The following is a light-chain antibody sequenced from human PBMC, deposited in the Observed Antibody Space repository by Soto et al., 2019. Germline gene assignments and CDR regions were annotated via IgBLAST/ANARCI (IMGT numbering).Light chain of an antibody. CDR1: GSNIERSP. V-gene: IGLV1-44*01. CDR2: SDN. CDR3: GAWDGSLKVYI. J-gene: IGLJ1*01. Sequence: QSVLTQPPSASGTPGQRVAISCSVSGSNIERSPVNWYQQVSVSAPKVLVYSDNQRPSGVPDRFSGSKSGTSASLALSGLQSEDEVDFKWGAWDGSLKVYIFASGPKVTV.